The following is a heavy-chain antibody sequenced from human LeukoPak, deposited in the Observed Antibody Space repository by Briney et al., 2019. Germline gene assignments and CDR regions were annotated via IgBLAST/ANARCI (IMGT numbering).Heavy chain of an antibody. D-gene: IGHD6-19*01. V-gene: IGHV1-69*05. CDR2: IIPIFGTA. J-gene: IGHJ4*02. Sequence: GASVKVSCKASGGTFSSYAISWVRQAPGQGLEWMGGIIPIFGTANYAQKFQGRVTITTDESTSTAYMELSSLRSEDTAVYYCASFHGSGWHFGVHYFDYWGQGTLVTVSS. CDR3: ASFHGSGWHFGVHYFDY. CDR1: GGTFSSYA.